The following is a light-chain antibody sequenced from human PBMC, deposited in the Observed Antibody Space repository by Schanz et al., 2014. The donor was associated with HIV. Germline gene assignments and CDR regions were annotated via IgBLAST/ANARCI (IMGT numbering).Light chain of an antibody. J-gene: IGKJ4*01. CDR1: QTVSSSS. V-gene: IGKV3-20*01. CDR3: QQYGSFFS. CDR2: ATS. Sequence: EIVMTQSPATLSVSPGERATLSCRASQTVSSSSLAWYQQKPGQSPRLLIYATSTRAAGIPDRFSGTGSGTEFTLTINRLEPEDFAVYYCQQYGSFFSFGGGTKVEVK.